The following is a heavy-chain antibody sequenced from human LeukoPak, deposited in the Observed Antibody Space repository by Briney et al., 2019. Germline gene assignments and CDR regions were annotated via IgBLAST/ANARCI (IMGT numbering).Heavy chain of an antibody. CDR2: ISYDGSNK. CDR3: ARECRTKVPAALCYFDY. J-gene: IGHJ4*02. CDR1: GFTFSSYA. V-gene: IGHV3-30-3*01. D-gene: IGHD2-2*01. Sequence: GGSLRLSCAAPGFTFSSYAMHWVRQAPGKGLEWVAVISYDGSNKYYADSVKGRFTISRDNSKNTLYLQMNSLRAEDTAVYYCARECRTKVPAALCYFDYWGQGTLVTVSS.